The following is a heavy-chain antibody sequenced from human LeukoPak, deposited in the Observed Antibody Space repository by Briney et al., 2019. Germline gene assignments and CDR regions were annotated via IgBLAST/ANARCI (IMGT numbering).Heavy chain of an antibody. CDR1: GFIFSNYA. V-gene: IGHV3-30*04. J-gene: IGHJ4*02. CDR2: ISYDGRNQ. Sequence: GGSLRLSCAASGFIFSNYAMHWVRQAPGKGLEWVAVISYDGRNQYYADSVKGRFTISRDNSKNTLYLQMNSLRAEDTAVYYCARQLSSSWYYFDYWGQGTLVTVSS. D-gene: IGHD6-13*01. CDR3: ARQLSSSWYYFDY.